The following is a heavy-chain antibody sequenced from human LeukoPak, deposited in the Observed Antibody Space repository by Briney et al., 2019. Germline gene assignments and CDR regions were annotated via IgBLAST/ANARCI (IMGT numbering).Heavy chain of an antibody. D-gene: IGHD3-10*01. CDR2: INHSGST. Sequence: PSETLSLTCTVSGYSISSGYYWSWIRQPPGKGLEWIGEINHSGSTNYNPSLKSRVTISVDTSKNQFSLKLSSVTAADTAVYYCARRASYYYGSGSYLDYWGQGTLVTVSS. J-gene: IGHJ4*02. CDR3: ARRASYYYGSGSYLDY. V-gene: IGHV4-38-2*02. CDR1: GYSISSGYY.